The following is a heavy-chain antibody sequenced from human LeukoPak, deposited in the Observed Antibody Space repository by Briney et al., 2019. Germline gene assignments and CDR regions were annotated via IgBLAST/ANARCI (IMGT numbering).Heavy chain of an antibody. CDR3: AQPLSYV. V-gene: IGHV3-30*18. CDR1: GFTFSSYG. J-gene: IGHJ4*02. CDR2: ISYDGSNK. Sequence: GGTLRLSCAVSGFTFSSYGMHWVRQAPGKGLEWVAVISYDGSNKYYADSVRGRFTTSSDNSKNMRYLPMNSLRAEDTAVYSCAQPLSYVGGQGTLVTVSS. D-gene: IGHD3-10*02.